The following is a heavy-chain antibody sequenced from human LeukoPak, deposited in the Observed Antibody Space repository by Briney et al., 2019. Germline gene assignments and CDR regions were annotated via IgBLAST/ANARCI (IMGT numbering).Heavy chain of an antibody. D-gene: IGHD1-26*01. CDR3: ARTVGAIPAYFDY. J-gene: IGHJ4*02. V-gene: IGHV1-18*01. CDR2: ISAYNGNT. CDR1: GYTFTSYG. Sequence: ASVKVSCKASGYTFTSYGISWLRQATGQGLEWIAWISAYNGNTNYAQKLQGRVTMTTDTSTSTAYMELRSLRSDDTAVYYCARTVGAIPAYFDYWGQGTLVTVSS.